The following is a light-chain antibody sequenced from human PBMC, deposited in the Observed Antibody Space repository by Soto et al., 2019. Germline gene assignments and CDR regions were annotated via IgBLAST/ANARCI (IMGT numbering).Light chain of an antibody. J-gene: IGLJ2*01. Sequence: QSALTQPASVSGSPGQSITISCTGTSSDVGRYNLVSWFQQHPGKAPKLMIYEVTKRPSGVPNRFSASKSGNTASLTISGLQAEDEADYYCYSYAGSTTFVVFGGGTKLTVL. CDR3: YSYAGSTTFVV. CDR1: SSDVGRYNL. CDR2: EVT. V-gene: IGLV2-23*02.